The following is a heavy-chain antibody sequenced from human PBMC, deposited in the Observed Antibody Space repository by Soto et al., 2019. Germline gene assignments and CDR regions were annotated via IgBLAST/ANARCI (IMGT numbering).Heavy chain of an antibody. V-gene: IGHV4-59*08. J-gene: IGHJ4*02. CDR1: GGCMISYY. CDR3: ARATYYYDSSGYSDRVLDY. CDR2: IYYAGST. Sequence: SETLSLTCTVSGGCMISYYWSWIRQPPGRGLEWIGFIYYAGSTKYNPSLNSRVTISVDTSKNQFSLTVTSVTAADTAVYYCARATYYYDSSGYSDRVLDYWGQGTLVTVSS. D-gene: IGHD3-22*01.